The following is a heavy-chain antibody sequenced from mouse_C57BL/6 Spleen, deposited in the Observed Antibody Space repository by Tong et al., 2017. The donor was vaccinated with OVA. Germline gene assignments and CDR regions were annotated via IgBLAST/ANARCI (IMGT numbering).Heavy chain of an antibody. V-gene: IGHV5-9*04. D-gene: IGHD2-5*01. J-gene: IGHJ3*01. CDR3: ARGSKGPFAY. Sequence: EVQLQESGGGLVKPGGSLKLSCAASGFTFSSYTMSWVRQTPEKRLEWVATISGGGGNTYYPDSVKGRFTISRDNAKNNLYLQMSHLKSEDTAMYYCARGSKGPFAYWGQGTLVTVSA. CDR2: ISGGGGNT. CDR1: GFTFSSYT.